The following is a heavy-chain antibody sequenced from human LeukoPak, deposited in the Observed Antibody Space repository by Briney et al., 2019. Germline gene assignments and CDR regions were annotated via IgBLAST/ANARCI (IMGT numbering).Heavy chain of an antibody. CDR1: GYTFTSFG. V-gene: IGHV1-18*01. D-gene: IGHD2-2*01. Sequence: ASVKVSCKASGYTFTSFGITWVRQAPGQGLEWMGWISAYNFNTNYAQKLHGRGTMTTDTSTSTSYMELRSLRSEDTAVYYCAKGGRYCTSTACYADSWGQGTLVTVSS. CDR3: AKGGRYCTSTACYADS. CDR2: ISAYNFNT. J-gene: IGHJ4*02.